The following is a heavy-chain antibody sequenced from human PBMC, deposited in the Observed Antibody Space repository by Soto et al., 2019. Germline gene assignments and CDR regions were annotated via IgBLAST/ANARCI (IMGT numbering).Heavy chain of an antibody. V-gene: IGHV3-9*01. Sequence: PGGSLRLFCAASGFTLDDYAMHWVRQAPGKGLEWVSGISWNSGSIGYADSVKGRFTISRDNAKNSLYLQMNSLRAEDTALYYCAKDERYYYDSSGHFDYWGQGTLVTVSS. CDR1: GFTLDDYA. CDR2: ISWNSGSI. D-gene: IGHD3-22*01. CDR3: AKDERYYYDSSGHFDY. J-gene: IGHJ4*02.